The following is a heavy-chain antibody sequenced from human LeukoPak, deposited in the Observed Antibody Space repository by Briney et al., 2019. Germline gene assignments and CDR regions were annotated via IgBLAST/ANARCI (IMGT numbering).Heavy chain of an antibody. V-gene: IGHV3-30*18. CDR3: AKDLKIAEAGFFDY. J-gene: IGHJ4*02. CDR2: ISYDGSNK. D-gene: IGHD6-19*01. Sequence: GGSLRLSCAASGFTFSSCGMHWVRRAPGKGLEWVAVISYDGSNKYYADSVKGRFTISRDNSKNTLYLQMNSLRAEDTAVYYCAKDLKIAEAGFFDYWGQGTLVTVSS. CDR1: GFTFSSCG.